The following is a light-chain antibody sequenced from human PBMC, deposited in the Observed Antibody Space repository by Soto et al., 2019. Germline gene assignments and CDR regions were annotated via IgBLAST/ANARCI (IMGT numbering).Light chain of an antibody. CDR3: HQYNNWPPIT. J-gene: IGKJ5*01. CDR2: GAS. V-gene: IGKV3-15*01. CDR1: QSVSSN. Sequence: EIVMTQSPATLSVSKGERATLSCRASQSVSSNLAWYQQKPGQAPRLLIYGASTRATGIPARFSGSGSGTEFTLTISSLQSEDFAVYYCHQYNNWPPITFGQGTRLEIK.